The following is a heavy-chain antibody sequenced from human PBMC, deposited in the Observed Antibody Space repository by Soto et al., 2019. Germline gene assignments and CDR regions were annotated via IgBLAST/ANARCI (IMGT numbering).Heavy chain of an antibody. V-gene: IGHV1-8*01. J-gene: IGHJ6*02. CDR1: GYTFTSYD. Sequence: ASVKVSCKASGYTFTSYDIKWVRQATGQGLEWMGWMNPNSGNTGYAQKFQGRVTMTRNTSISTAYMELSSLRSEDTAVYYCARGGTAAADYYYYYGMDVWGQGTTVTVSS. D-gene: IGHD6-13*01. CDR2: MNPNSGNT. CDR3: ARGGTAAADYYYYYGMDV.